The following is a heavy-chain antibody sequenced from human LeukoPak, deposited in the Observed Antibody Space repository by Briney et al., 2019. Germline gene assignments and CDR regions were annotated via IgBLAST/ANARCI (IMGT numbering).Heavy chain of an antibody. CDR3: ARDANKGFDP. Sequence: PGGSLRLSCAASGFTFSSYAMHWVRQAPGKGLEWVAVISYDGSNKYYADSVKGRFTISRDNSKNTLYLQMNSLRAEDTAVYYCARDANKGFDPWGQGTLVTVSS. CDR2: ISYDGSNK. V-gene: IGHV3-30-3*01. J-gene: IGHJ5*02. CDR1: GFTFSSYA.